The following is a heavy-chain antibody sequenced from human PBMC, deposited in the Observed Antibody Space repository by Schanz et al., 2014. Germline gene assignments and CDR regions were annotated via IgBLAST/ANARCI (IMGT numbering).Heavy chain of an antibody. J-gene: IGHJ4*02. CDR1: GFTVSNNY. Sequence: EVQLVESGGGLVQPGGSLRLSCAASGFTVSNNYMSWVRQAPGKGLECVSIIYSDGSTYYVDSVKGRFIISRDNSKNTVYLQMNSLRAEDTAVYYCARGGADSAMAHEYWGRGTLVTVSS. CDR2: IYSDGST. V-gene: IGHV3-66*01. D-gene: IGHD5-18*01. CDR3: ARGGADSAMAHEY.